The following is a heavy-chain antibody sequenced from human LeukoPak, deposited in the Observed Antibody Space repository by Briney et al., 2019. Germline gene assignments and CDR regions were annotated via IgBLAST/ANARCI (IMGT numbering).Heavy chain of an antibody. Sequence: PGGSLRLSCAASGFTFSSYSMNWVRQAPGKGLEWVSYISSSSSTIYYADSVKGRFTISRDNAKNSLYLHMNSLRAEDTAVYYCARGYSNYGYTFDIWGQGTMVTVSS. CDR2: ISSSSSTI. D-gene: IGHD4-11*01. CDR1: GFTFSSYS. CDR3: ARGYSNYGYTFDI. J-gene: IGHJ3*02. V-gene: IGHV3-48*04.